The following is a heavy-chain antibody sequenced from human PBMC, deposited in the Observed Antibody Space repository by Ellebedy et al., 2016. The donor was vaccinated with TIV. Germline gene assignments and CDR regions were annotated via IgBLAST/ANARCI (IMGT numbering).Heavy chain of an antibody. D-gene: IGHD6-19*01. CDR2: INHSGST. J-gene: IGHJ4*02. CDR1: GGSFSGYY. CDR3: ARGSWAVAGTMY. Sequence: SETLSLTXAVYGGSFSGYYWSWIRQPPGKGLEWIGEINHSGSTNYNPSLKSRVTISVDTSKNQFSLKLSSVTAADTAVYYCARGSWAVAGTMYWGQGTLVTVSS. V-gene: IGHV4-34*01.